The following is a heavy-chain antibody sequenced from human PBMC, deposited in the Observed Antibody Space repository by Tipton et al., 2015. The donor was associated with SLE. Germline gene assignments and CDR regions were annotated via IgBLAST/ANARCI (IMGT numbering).Heavy chain of an antibody. D-gene: IGHD6-19*01. CDR1: GGSFSGYY. V-gene: IGHV4-34*01. Sequence: TLSLTCAVYGGSFSGYYWNWIRQPPGKGLEWIGEINHRGSTKYNQSLKSRVTISVDTSKKQFSLKLTSVTAADAAVYYCARRRYLLGGSRYSSNCPDCWCQGTGITVS. J-gene: IGHJ4*02. CDR3: ARRRYLLGGSRYSSNCPDC. CDR2: INHRGST.